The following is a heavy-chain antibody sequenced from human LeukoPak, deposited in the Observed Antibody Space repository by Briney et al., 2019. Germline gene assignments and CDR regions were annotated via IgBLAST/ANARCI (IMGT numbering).Heavy chain of an antibody. CDR1: GYTFTSYY. CDR2: INPTGGST. Sequence: ASVKVSCKASGYTFTSYYMHWVRQAPGQGLEWMGLINPTGGSTGYAQKFQGRVTMTRDMSTSTAYMELSSLRSEDTAVYYCARAGSWGVPAANRHAFDIWGQGTMVTVSS. J-gene: IGHJ3*02. D-gene: IGHD2-2*01. V-gene: IGHV1-46*01. CDR3: ARAGSWGVPAANRHAFDI.